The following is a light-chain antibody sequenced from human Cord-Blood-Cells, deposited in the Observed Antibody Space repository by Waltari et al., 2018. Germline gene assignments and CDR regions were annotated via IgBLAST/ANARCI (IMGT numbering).Light chain of an antibody. Sequence: DIVMTQSPDSLAVSLGERATINCKSSQRVLYSSNNKNYLAWYQQKPGQPPKLLIYWAYTRESGVPDRFSGSGSGTDFPLTISSMQAEDVAVYYCQQYYSTPLTFGGGTKVEIQ. J-gene: IGKJ4*01. CDR2: WAY. CDR1: QRVLYSSNNKNY. CDR3: QQYYSTPLT. V-gene: IGKV4-1*01.